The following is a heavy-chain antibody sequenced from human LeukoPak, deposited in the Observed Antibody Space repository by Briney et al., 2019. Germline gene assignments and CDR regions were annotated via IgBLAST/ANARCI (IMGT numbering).Heavy chain of an antibody. CDR3: AKEEAWGVNAFDS. Sequence: GGSLRLSCAASGFTFSSYAMSWVGQAPGKGLEWVAVIGNDGRAKYYADSVRGRFTISRDNIENTVFLQMNSLSSDDTAVYFCAKEEAWGVNAFDSWGQGTLVTVSS. V-gene: IGHV3-30*04. J-gene: IGHJ4*02. D-gene: IGHD3-10*01. CDR2: IGNDGRAK. CDR1: GFTFSSYA.